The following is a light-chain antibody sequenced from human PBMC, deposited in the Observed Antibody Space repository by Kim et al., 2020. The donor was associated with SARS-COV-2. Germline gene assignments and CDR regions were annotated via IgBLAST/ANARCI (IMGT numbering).Light chain of an antibody. CDR2: QNT. Sequence: DGYTSWYQQKPGQPPLLVIYQNTKRPSGIPDRFSGSTSGNTATLTITGAQAMDEADYYCQAWDSSTLYVFGAGTKVTVL. J-gene: IGLJ1*01. V-gene: IGLV3-1*01. CDR3: QAWDSSTLYV. CDR1: DGY.